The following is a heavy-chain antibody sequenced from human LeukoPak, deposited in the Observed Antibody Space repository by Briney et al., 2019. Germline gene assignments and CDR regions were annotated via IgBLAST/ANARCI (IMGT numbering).Heavy chain of an antibody. Sequence: ASVKVSCKASGCTFTSYGISWVRQAPGQGFEWMGWISAYNGNTNYAQKLQGRVTMTTDTSTSTAYMELRSLRSDDTAVYYCARDAVPYQGIVVVPAAIDYWGQGTLVTVSS. J-gene: IGHJ4*02. V-gene: IGHV1-18*01. CDR2: ISAYNGNT. CDR3: ARDAVPYQGIVVVPAAIDY. CDR1: GCTFTSYG. D-gene: IGHD2-2*01.